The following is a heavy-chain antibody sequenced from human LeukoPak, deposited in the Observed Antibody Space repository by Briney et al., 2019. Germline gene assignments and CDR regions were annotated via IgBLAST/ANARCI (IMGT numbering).Heavy chain of an antibody. CDR2: IIPIFGTA. D-gene: IGHD3-9*01. CDR3: ARELGSIRYFDFRYFDY. V-gene: IGHV1-69*13. Sequence: SVKVSCKASGGTFSSYAISWVRQAPGQGLEWMGGIIPIFGTANYAQKFQGRVTITADESTSTAYMELSSLRSEDTAVYYCARELGSIRYFDFRYFDYWGQGTLVTVSS. CDR1: GGTFSSYA. J-gene: IGHJ4*02.